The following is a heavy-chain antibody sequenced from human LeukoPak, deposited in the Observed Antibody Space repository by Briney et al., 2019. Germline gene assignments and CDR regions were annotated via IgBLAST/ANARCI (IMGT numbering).Heavy chain of an antibody. CDR1: GFTFSSYA. V-gene: IGHV3-23*01. Sequence: PGGSLRLSCAASGFTFSSYAMSWVRQAPGKGLEWVSAISGSGGSTYYADSVKGRFTISRDNSKNTLYLQMNSLRAENTAVYYCAKYGSGSYWGYFDYWGQGTLVTVSS. D-gene: IGHD3-10*01. CDR3: AKYGSGSYWGYFDY. J-gene: IGHJ4*02. CDR2: ISGSGGST.